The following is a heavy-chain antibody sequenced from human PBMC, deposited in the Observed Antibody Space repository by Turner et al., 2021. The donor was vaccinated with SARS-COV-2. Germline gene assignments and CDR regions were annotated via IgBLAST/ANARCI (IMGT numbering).Heavy chain of an antibody. CDR2: ISGSGGRT. J-gene: IGHJ4*02. Sequence: EVQLLESGGGLVQPGGSLRLSCAASGFTFSSYAMTWVRQAPGKGLEWVSAISGSGGRTYYADSVKGRFTISRDNSKNTLYLQMNSLRAEDTAVYYCAREMAAHYGSGSYYSAPFDYWGQGTLVTVSS. D-gene: IGHD3-10*01. CDR1: GFTFSSYA. CDR3: AREMAAHYGSGSYYSAPFDY. V-gene: IGHV3-23*01.